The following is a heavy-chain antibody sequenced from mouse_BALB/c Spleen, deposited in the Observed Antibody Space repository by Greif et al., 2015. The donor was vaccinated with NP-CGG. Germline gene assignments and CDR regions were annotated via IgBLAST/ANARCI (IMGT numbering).Heavy chain of an antibody. J-gene: IGHJ4*01. Sequence: VQLQQSGAELVRPGASVKLSCKASGYTFTSYWINWVKQRPGQGLEWIGNIYPSDSYTNYNQKFKDKATLTVDKSSSTVYMQLSSPTSEDSAVYYCTTARTTVDYWGQGTSVTVSS. V-gene: IGHV1-69*02. CDR2: IYPSDSYT. CDR3: TTARTTVDY. CDR1: GYTFTSYW. D-gene: IGHD3-1*01.